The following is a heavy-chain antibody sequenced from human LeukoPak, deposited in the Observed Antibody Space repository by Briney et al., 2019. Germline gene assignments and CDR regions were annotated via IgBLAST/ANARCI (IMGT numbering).Heavy chain of an antibody. J-gene: IGHJ4*02. Sequence: SETLSLTCTVSGGSISSSTYYWGWIRQPPGKGLEWIGTIYYSGSTYYNPSLKSRVTISVDTSKNQFSLKLSSVTAADTAVYYCAGACHYDSSGPSEFDYWGQGTLVTVSS. V-gene: IGHV4-39*07. CDR2: IYYSGST. CDR1: GGSISSSTYY. CDR3: AGACHYDSSGPSEFDY. D-gene: IGHD3-22*01.